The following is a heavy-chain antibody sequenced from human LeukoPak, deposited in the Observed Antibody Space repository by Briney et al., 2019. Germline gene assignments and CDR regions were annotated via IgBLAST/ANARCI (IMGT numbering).Heavy chain of an antibody. J-gene: IGHJ4*02. V-gene: IGHV1-2*02. Sequence: GASVTVSCKASGYTFTTYGLSWVRQAPGQGLEWMGWINPNSGGTNYAQKFQGRVTMTRDTSISTAYMELSRLRSDDTAVYYCARDNIDYGDRFDYWGQGTLVTVSS. CDR1: GYTFTTYG. CDR2: INPNSGGT. CDR3: ARDNIDYGDRFDY. D-gene: IGHD4-17*01.